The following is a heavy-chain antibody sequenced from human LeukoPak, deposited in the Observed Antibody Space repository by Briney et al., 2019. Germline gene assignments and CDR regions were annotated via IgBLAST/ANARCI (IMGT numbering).Heavy chain of an antibody. V-gene: IGHV3-30*03. D-gene: IGHD3-10*01. CDR3: VAAYGSGSYYSSAAFDI. Sequence: PGRSLRLSCAASGFTFSNYGMHWVRQAPGKGLEWVAVISYDGSNKYYADSVKGRFTISRDNSKNTLYLQMNSLRAEDTAVYYCVAAYGSGSYYSSAAFDIWGQGTMVTVSS. CDR1: GFTFSNYG. J-gene: IGHJ3*02. CDR2: ISYDGSNK.